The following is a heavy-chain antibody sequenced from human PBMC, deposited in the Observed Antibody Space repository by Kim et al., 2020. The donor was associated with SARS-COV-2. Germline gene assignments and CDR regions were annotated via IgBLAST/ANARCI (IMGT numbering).Heavy chain of an antibody. CDR3: ASTSRYSSGWYADY. Sequence: SETLSLTCTVSGGSISSYYWSWIRQPAGKGLEWIGRIYTSGSTNYNPSLKSRVTMSVDTSKNQFSLKLSSVTAADTAVYYCASTSRYSSGWYADYWGQGTLVTVSS. D-gene: IGHD6-19*01. CDR2: IYTSGST. V-gene: IGHV4-4*07. CDR1: GGSISSYY. J-gene: IGHJ4*02.